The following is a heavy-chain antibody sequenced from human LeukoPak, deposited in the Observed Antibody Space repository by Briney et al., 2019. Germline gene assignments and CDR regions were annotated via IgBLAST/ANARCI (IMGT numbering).Heavy chain of an antibody. V-gene: IGHV4-4*02. D-gene: IGHD1-26*01. CDR2: VDLDGAT. CDR3: TRESGAFSPFGF. Sequence: PSGTLSLTCVVSGGSITTTNRWSWVRQPPGRGREVIGEVDLDGATKYNASFDSRVSMSIDKSKNPSSLQLTSVPAADTAVYYCTRESGAFSPFGFWGQGTLVTVSS. J-gene: IGHJ4*02. CDR1: GGSITTTNR.